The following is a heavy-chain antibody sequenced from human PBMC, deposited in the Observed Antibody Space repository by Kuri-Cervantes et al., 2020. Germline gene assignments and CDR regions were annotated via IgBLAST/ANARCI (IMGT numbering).Heavy chain of an antibody. CDR3: ARDHMVRDNWFDP. CDR2: ISYDGSNK. CDR1: GFTFSSYA. D-gene: IGHD3-10*01. V-gene: IGHV3-30-3*01. Sequence: GESLKISCAASGFTFSSYAMHWVRQAPGKGLEWVAVISYDGSNKYYADSVKGRFTISRDTSKNTLYLQMNSLRAEDTAVYYCARDHMVRDNWFDPWGQGTLVTVSS. J-gene: IGHJ5*02.